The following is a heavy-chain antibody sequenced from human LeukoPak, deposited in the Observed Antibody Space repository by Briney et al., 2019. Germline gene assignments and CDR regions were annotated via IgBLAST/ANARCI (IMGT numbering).Heavy chain of an antibody. J-gene: IGHJ5*02. CDR1: GGSISSNTYF. Sequence: SETLSLACNVSGGSISSNTYFWGWIRRPPGKGLEWIGSIRYSGSTYYNPSLKSRVTISVDTSKNQFSLNLSSLTAADTAVYYCATSDTVSTYNWFDPWGQGTLVTVS. V-gene: IGHV4-39*01. D-gene: IGHD5/OR15-5a*01. CDR3: ATSDTVSTYNWFDP. CDR2: IRYSGST.